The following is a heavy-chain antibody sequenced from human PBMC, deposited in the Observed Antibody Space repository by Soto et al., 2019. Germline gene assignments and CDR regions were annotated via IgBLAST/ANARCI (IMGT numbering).Heavy chain of an antibody. V-gene: IGHV1-18*01. CDR2: ISVDSGNT. CDR1: GFTFTISA. Sequence: GASVKVSCKASGFTFTISAVMWVRQARGQRREWMGWISVDSGNTNYAQKLQDRVTMTTDTSTSTAYMELRSLRSDDTAVYYCARDPGLAYCGGDCYPLTFDYWGQGTLVTVSS. J-gene: IGHJ4*02. D-gene: IGHD2-21*02. CDR3: ARDPGLAYCGGDCYPLTFDY.